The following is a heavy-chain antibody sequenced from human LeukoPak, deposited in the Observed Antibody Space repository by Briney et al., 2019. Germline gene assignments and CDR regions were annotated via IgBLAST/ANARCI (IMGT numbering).Heavy chain of an antibody. V-gene: IGHV4-59*08. J-gene: IGHJ4*02. CDR3: ARHRSSIAANCYCEN. Sequence: SETLSLTCTVSGGSISSYYWSWIRQPPGKGLEWIGYIYYSGSTNYNPSLKSRVTISVDTSKNQSSLKLSSVTAADTAVYYCARHRSSIAANCYCENWGQGTLVTVSS. D-gene: IGHD6-6*01. CDR2: IYYSGST. CDR1: GGSISSYY.